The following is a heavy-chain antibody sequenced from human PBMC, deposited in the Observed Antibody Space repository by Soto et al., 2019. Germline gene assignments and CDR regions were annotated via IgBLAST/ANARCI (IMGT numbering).Heavy chain of an antibody. Sequence: QVQLVQSGAEVKEPGASVKVSCETTGYSFTGHGIHWVRQAPGQGLEWMGWINPNNGGTSYAQKFQGRVTLTRDTSINTAFMELSRLRSDDTAVYYCARGNYYDSSGYYYSCWFDPWGQGTLVTVSS. V-gene: IGHV1-2*02. J-gene: IGHJ5*02. CDR3: ARGNYYDSSGYYYSCWFDP. D-gene: IGHD3-22*01. CDR2: INPNNGGT. CDR1: GYSFTGHG.